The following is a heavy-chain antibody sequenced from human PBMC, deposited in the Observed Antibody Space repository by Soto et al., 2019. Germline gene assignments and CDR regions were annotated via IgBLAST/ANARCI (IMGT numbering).Heavy chain of an antibody. CDR1: GYIFNDYY. D-gene: IGHD2-15*01. Sequence: QVQLVQSGAEVKKPGASVKVSCKASGYIFNDYYMHWVRQAPGQGLEWMGWIKPNSGDTKYAQKFQDRVTMTRDTSISTAYMELSRLRSDGTAVYYCRRGEDRGEQFDNWGQGTVVIVSS. V-gene: IGHV1-2*02. J-gene: IGHJ4*02. CDR3: RRGEDRGEQFDN. CDR2: IKPNSGDT.